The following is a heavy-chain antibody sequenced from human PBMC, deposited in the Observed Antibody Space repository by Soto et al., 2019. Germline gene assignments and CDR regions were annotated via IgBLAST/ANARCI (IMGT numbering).Heavy chain of an antibody. CDR1: GYSFTSYW. CDR2: IDPSDSYT. Sequence: GESLKISGKGSGYSFTSYWISWVRQMPGKGLEWMGRIDPSDSYTNYSPSFQGHVTISADKSISTAYLQWSSLKASDTAMYYCARHGEVGVDTAMAFLPSYYGMDVWGKGTTVTVSS. V-gene: IGHV5-10-1*01. J-gene: IGHJ6*04. CDR3: ARHGEVGVDTAMAFLPSYYGMDV. D-gene: IGHD5-18*01.